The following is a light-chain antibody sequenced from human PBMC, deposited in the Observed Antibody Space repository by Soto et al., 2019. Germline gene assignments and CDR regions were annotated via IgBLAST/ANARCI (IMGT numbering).Light chain of an antibody. J-gene: IGKJ1*01. CDR3: QQYNNWPWT. CDR1: QSVSSD. CDR2: GAS. V-gene: IGKV3-15*01. Sequence: EIVMTQSPATLSVSPGERATLSCRASQSVSSDLAWYQQKPGQAPRLLIYGASTRATGFPARFSGSGSGTEFTLTISSLQSEDFELYYCQQYNNWPWTVGQGTKVEIK.